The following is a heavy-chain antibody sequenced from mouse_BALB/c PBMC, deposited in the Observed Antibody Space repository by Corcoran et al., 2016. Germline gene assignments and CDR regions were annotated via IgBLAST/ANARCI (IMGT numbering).Heavy chain of an antibody. CDR1: GYSISSGYY. J-gene: IGHJ4*01. Sequence: QVQLQESGPGLVKPSETLSLTCAVSGYSISSGYYWGWIRQPPGKGLEWIGSIYHSGSTYYNPSLKSRVTISVDTSKNQFSLKLSSVTAADTAVYYCAGQVGSGSYLVFDPWGQGTLVTVSS. CDR2: IYHSGST. CDR3: AGQVGSGSYLVFDP. D-gene: IGHD1-3*01. V-gene: IGHV12-3*02.